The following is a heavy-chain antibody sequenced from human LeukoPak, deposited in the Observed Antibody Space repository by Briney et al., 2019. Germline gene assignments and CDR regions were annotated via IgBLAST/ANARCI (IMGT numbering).Heavy chain of an antibody. J-gene: IGHJ4*02. D-gene: IGHD1-7*01. CDR1: GGSISSGDYY. V-gene: IGHV4-30-4*08. CDR2: IYYSGST. Sequence: SQTLSLTCTVSGGSISSGDYYWSWIRQPPGKGLEWIGYIYYSGSTYYNPSLKSRVTISVDTSKNQFSLKLSSVTAADTAVYYCARGRITGTAFDYWGQGTLVTAYS. CDR3: ARGRITGTAFDY.